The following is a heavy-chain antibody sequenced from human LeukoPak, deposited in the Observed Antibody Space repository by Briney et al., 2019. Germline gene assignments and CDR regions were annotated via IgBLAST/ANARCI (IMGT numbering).Heavy chain of an antibody. D-gene: IGHD2-15*01. V-gene: IGHV4-39*01. CDR3: ARPLIGYCSGGSCVDY. Sequence: PSETLSLTCTVSGGSISSSSDYWGWIRQPPGKGLEWIGSIYHSGSTNYNPSLKSRVTISVDTSKNQFSLKRSSVTAADTAVYYCARPLIGYCSGGSCVDYWGQGTLVIVSS. CDR1: GGSISSSSDY. CDR2: IYHSGST. J-gene: IGHJ4*02.